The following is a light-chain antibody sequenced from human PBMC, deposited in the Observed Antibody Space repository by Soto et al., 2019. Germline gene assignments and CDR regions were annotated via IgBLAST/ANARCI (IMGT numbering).Light chain of an antibody. CDR3: QHYDDRPRT. CDR2: DAS. J-gene: IGKJ1*01. CDR1: QSIGSA. V-gene: IGKV3-15*01. Sequence: EIALTQSPATLSLSSCYRATISCSASQSIGSAVAWYHQRSGQAPRHLIFDASIRVPTTPARFSGSVSGTEFTLTISSLESEEFAVYFCQHYDDRPRTFGQGTKVDIK.